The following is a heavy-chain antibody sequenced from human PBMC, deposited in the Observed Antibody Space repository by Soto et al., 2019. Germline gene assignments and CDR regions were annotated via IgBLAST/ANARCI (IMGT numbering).Heavy chain of an antibody. D-gene: IGHD6-13*01. V-gene: IGHV1-69*02. CDR3: AKGELQQQLAYYYYGMDV. CDR2: IIPILGIA. CDR1: GGTFSSYT. Sequence: GASVKVSCKASGGTFSSYTISWVRQAPGQGLEWMGRIIPILGIANYAQKFQGRVTITADKSTSTAYMELSSLRSEDTAVYYCAKGELQQQLAYYYYGMDVWGQGTTVTVSS. J-gene: IGHJ6*02.